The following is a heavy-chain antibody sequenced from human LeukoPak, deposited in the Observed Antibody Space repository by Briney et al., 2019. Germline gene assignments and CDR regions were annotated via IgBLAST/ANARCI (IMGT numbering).Heavy chain of an antibody. D-gene: IGHD3-16*02. Sequence: SETLSLTCTVSGGSISSYYWSWIRQPPGKGLEWIGYIYYSGSTNYNPSLKSRVTISVDTSKNQFSLKLSSVTAVDTAVYYCARVGYDYVWGSYPLDYWGQGTLVTVSS. CDR1: GGSISSYY. V-gene: IGHV4-59*01. J-gene: IGHJ4*02. CDR2: IYYSGST. CDR3: ARVGYDYVWGSYPLDY.